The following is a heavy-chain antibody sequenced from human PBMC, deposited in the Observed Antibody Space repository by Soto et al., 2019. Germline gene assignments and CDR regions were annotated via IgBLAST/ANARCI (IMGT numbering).Heavy chain of an antibody. CDR1: GFTFSSYA. J-gene: IGHJ5*02. CDR2: ISGSGGST. D-gene: IGHD4-17*01. Sequence: EVQLLESWGGLVQPGGSLRLSCADSGFTFSSYAMSWVRQAPGKWLEWVSAISGSGGSTYYADSVKGRFTISRDNSKNTLYLQMISLRAEDMAVYYCAGTTVTLAWFDPWGQGTLVTVSS. CDR3: AGTTVTLAWFDP. V-gene: IGHV3-23*01.